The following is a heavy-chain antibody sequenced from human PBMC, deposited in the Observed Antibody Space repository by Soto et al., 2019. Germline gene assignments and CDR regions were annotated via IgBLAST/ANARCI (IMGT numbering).Heavy chain of an antibody. Sequence: ASVKVSCKASGYTFTSYGISWVRQAPGQGLEWMGWISAYNGNTNYAQKLQGRVTMTTDTSTSTANMGLSSLRSDETAVYYCARGQNMITFGGVIGTWGQGTLVTVSS. J-gene: IGHJ5*02. CDR2: ISAYNGNT. CDR1: GYTFTSYG. CDR3: ARGQNMITFGGVIGT. D-gene: IGHD3-16*02. V-gene: IGHV1-18*01.